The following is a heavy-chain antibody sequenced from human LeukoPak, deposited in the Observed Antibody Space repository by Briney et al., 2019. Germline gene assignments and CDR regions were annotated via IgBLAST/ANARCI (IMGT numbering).Heavy chain of an antibody. D-gene: IGHD6-19*01. CDR3: AKDIRSSGWSKYSDY. Sequence: GGAPRLSWSAPGFPLSSHAMNLGRPAPGKGVGWGSTISGSGGSTYYADSVKGRFTISRDNSKNTLYLQMNSLRAEDTAVYYCAKDIRSSGWSKYSDYWGQGTLVTVSS. V-gene: IGHV3-23*01. CDR1: GFPLSSHA. J-gene: IGHJ4*02. CDR2: ISGSGGST.